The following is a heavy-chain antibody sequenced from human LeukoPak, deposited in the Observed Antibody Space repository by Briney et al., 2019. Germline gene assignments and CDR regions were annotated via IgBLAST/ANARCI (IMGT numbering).Heavy chain of an antibody. J-gene: IGHJ4*02. CDR1: RFTFDDYA. D-gene: IGHD2/OR15-2a*01. Sequence: PGGSLRLSCAASRFTFDDYAMHWVRQAPGKGLEWVSSISSSSSYIYYADSVKGRFTISRDNAKNSLYLQMNSLRAEDTAVYYCARGGIDPLHWGQGTLVTVSS. CDR2: ISSSSSYI. V-gene: IGHV3-21*04. CDR3: ARGGIDPLH.